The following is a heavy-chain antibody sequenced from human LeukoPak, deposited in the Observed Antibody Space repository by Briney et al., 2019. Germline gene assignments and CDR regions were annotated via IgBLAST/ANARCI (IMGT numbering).Heavy chain of an antibody. CDR2: INHSGST. CDR3: ARHVGKGYSSGRGVDY. V-gene: IGHV4-34*01. CDR1: GGSISSYY. J-gene: IGHJ4*02. Sequence: SETLSLTCTVSGGSISSYYWSWIRQPPGKGLEWIGEINHSGSTNYNPSLKSRVTISVDTSKNQFSLKLSSVTAADTAVYYCARHVGKGYSSGRGVDYWGQGTLVTVSS. D-gene: IGHD6-19*01.